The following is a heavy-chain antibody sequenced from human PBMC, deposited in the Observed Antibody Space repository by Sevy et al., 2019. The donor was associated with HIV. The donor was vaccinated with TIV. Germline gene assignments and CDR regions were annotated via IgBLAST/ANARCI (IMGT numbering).Heavy chain of an antibody. V-gene: IGHV3-30*04. CDR3: ARGENDNEFFQY. CDR2: TSYDGSHK. CDR1: GFIFSNFA. J-gene: IGHJ1*01. Sequence: GGSLRLSCTVSGFIFSNFAMHWVRQAPGKGLEWVAVTSYDGSHKYYADSVKGPFTVSRDNSRNILSLEMNSLRRDDTAVYYCARGENDNEFFQYWGQGTLVTVSS. D-gene: IGHD3-22*01.